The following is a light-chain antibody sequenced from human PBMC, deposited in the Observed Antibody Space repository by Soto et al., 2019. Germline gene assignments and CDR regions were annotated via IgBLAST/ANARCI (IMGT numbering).Light chain of an antibody. CDR1: SSNIGSGS. CDR3: AAWDVSLNGLYV. V-gene: IGLV1-44*01. J-gene: IGLJ1*01. CDR2: NNN. Sequence: QLVLTQPPSASGTPGQKVTISCSGSSSNIGSGSVNWYQQLPGRAPKLLIYNNNQWPSGVPDRFSGSKSGTSASLAISGLQSEDEADYYCAAWDVSLNGLYVFGAGTKVTVL.